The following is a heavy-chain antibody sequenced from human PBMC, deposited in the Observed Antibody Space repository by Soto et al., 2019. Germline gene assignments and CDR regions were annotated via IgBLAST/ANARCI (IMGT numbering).Heavy chain of an antibody. CDR3: TKRYGDPSSAAGFDS. Sequence: QVHLVQSGAEVKNPGASVKVACKTSGYTFIDYGISWVRQAPGQGLEWVGWVSPYNGKTRSIKKVQGRVTMTTDTSTTTAYMELRSLTAADTAVYYCTKRYGDPSSAAGFDSWGQGTLVTVSS. J-gene: IGHJ4*02. CDR2: VSPYNGKT. V-gene: IGHV1-18*01. D-gene: IGHD2-21*02. CDR1: GYTFIDYG.